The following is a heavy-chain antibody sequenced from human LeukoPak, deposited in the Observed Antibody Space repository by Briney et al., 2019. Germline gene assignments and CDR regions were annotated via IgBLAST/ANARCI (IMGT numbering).Heavy chain of an antibody. CDR1: GYTFTSYA. V-gene: IGHV1-69*13. D-gene: IGHD1-26*01. Sequence: ASVKVSCKASGYTFTSYAMNWVRQAPGQGLEWMGGIIPIFGTANYAQKFQGRVTITADESTSTAYMELSSLRSEDTAVYYCARVVVGATSVAFDIWGQGTMVTVSS. J-gene: IGHJ3*02. CDR2: IIPIFGTA. CDR3: ARVVVGATSVAFDI.